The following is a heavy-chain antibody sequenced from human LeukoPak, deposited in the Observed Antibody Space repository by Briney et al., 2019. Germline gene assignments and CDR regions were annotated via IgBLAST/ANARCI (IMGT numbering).Heavy chain of an antibody. Sequence: GGSLRLSCAASGFTFSSYWMSWVRQAPGKWLEWVANIKQDGSEKYYVDSVKGRFTISRDNAKNSLYLQMNSLRAEDTAVYYCARDARYFDWLLSRYFDYGGQGTLVTVSS. D-gene: IGHD3-9*01. J-gene: IGHJ4*02. V-gene: IGHV3-7*01. CDR3: ARDARYFDWLLSRYFDY. CDR2: IKQDGSEK. CDR1: GFTFSSYW.